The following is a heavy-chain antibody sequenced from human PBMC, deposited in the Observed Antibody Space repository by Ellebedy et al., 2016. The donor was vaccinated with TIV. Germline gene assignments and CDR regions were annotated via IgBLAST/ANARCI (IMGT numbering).Heavy chain of an antibody. D-gene: IGHD2-15*01. CDR2: IWYDGSNK. V-gene: IGHV3-33*01. Sequence: GESLKISCAASGFTFSSYGMHWVRQAPGKGLEWVAVIWYDGSNKYYADSVKGRFTISRDNSKNTLYLQMNSLRAEDTAVYYCASSQDEARLFDYWGQGTLVTVSS. CDR1: GFTFSSYG. J-gene: IGHJ4*02. CDR3: ASSQDEARLFDY.